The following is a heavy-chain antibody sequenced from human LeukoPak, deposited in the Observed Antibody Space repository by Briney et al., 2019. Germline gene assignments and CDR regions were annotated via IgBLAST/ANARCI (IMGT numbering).Heavy chain of an antibody. CDR2: IYWDDDK. CDR3: AHSQLGTSVFDI. D-gene: IGHD6-6*01. J-gene: IGHJ3*02. V-gene: IGHV2-5*02. Sequence: SGPTLVKPTQTLTLTCTFSGFSLSTSGVGVGWIRQPPGKALDWLAVIYWDDDKRYSPSLKSRLSITKDTSKNLVVLTMTNMETVDTATYYCAHSQLGTSVFDIWGQGTMVSVSS. CDR1: GFSLSTSGVG.